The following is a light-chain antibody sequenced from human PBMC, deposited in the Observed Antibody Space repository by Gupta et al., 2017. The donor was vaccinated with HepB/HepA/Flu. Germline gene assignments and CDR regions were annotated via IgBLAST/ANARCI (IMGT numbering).Light chain of an antibody. V-gene: IGKV4-1*01. CDR3: QQYYSTPRK. J-gene: IGKJ1*01. Sequence: DSVVTQSPASLAVSLGERATINCKSSQSVLYSSNNKNYLAWYQQKAGQTPRLLIYWASTRESGVPDRFSGSGSGKDFTLTISSRQAEDVAVYYCQQYYSTPRKFGQGTKVESK. CDR1: QSVLYSSNNKNY. CDR2: WAS.